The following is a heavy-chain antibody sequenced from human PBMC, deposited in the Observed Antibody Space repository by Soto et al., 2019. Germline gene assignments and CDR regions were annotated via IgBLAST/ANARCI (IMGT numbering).Heavy chain of an antibody. CDR1: GGSISSYY. V-gene: IGHV4-59*12. J-gene: IGHJ4*02. CDR3: ARERLGDYCFDY. D-gene: IGHD4-17*01. CDR2: IYYSGST. Sequence: PSETLSHTCTVSGGSISSYYWSWIRQPPGKGLEWIGYIYYSGSTNYNPSLKSRVTISVDTSKNQFSLKLSSVTAADTAVYYCARERLGDYCFDYWGQGTLVTVS.